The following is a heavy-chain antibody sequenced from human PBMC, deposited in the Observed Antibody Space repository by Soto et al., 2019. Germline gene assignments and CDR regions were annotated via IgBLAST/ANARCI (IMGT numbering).Heavy chain of an antibody. CDR1: GYTFTSYD. D-gene: IGHD3-3*01. Sequence: ASVKVSCKASGYTFTSYDINWVRQATGQGLEWMGWMNPNSGNTGYAQKFQGRVTMTRNTSISTAYMELSSLRSEDTAVYYCARTSDYDFWSGLFFHYYYYGMDVWGQGTTVTVSS. J-gene: IGHJ6*02. CDR2: MNPNSGNT. CDR3: ARTSDYDFWSGLFFHYYYYGMDV. V-gene: IGHV1-8*01.